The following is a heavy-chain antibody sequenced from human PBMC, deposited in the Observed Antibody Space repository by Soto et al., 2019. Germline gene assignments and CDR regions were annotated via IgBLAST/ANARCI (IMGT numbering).Heavy chain of an antibody. V-gene: IGHV4-59*01. J-gene: IGHJ6*03. D-gene: IGHD3-10*01. CDR2: IYYSGST. CDR1: GGSISSYY. Sequence: SETLSLTCTVSGGSISSYYWSWIRQPPGKGLEWIGYIYYSGSTNYNPSLKSRVTISVDTSKNQFSLKLSSVTAADTAVYYCARVAKPTMVRGVIKIYYYYYMDVWGEGTTVTVSS. CDR3: ARVAKPTMVRGVIKIYYYYYMDV.